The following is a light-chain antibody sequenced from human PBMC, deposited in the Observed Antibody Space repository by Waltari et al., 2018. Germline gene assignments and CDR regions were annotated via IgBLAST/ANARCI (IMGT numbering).Light chain of an antibody. CDR1: SRDVGGYDY. J-gene: IGLJ1*01. V-gene: IGLV2-14*03. CDR3: TSFTSSRTYV. CDR2: DVS. Sequence: QSALTQPVSVSGSPGQSIAISCTGTSRDVGGYDYVFWYQQHPGKVPKLMSYDVSARPSGVSNRFSGSKSGNTASLTISGLQAEDEADYYCTSFTSSRTYVFGTGTKVTVL.